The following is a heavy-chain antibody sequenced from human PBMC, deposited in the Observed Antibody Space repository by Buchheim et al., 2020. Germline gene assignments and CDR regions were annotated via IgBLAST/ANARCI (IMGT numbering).Heavy chain of an antibody. CDR3: ARAGTHDYGDFPRYFDL. Sequence: EVQLVESGGGLVKPGGSLRLSCAASGFTFSSYSMNWVRQAPGKGLEWVSSISSSSYIYYADSVKGRFTISRDNAKNSLYLQMNSLRAEDTAVYYCARAGTHDYGDFPRYFDLWGRGTL. J-gene: IGHJ2*01. CDR2: ISSSSYI. CDR1: GFTFSSYS. D-gene: IGHD4-17*01. V-gene: IGHV3-21*01.